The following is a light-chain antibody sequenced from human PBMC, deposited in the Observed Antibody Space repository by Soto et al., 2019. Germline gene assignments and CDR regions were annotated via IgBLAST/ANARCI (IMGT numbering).Light chain of an antibody. CDR1: QSVSSN. CDR3: QQYNNWQWT. J-gene: IGKJ1*01. V-gene: IGKV3-15*01. CDR2: GAS. Sequence: IVMTQSPATLSVSPGERATVSCRASQSVSSNLAWYQQKPGQAPRLLIYGASTRATGIPARFSGSGSGTEFTLTISSLQSEDFAVYYCQQYNNWQWTFGQGTKVDI.